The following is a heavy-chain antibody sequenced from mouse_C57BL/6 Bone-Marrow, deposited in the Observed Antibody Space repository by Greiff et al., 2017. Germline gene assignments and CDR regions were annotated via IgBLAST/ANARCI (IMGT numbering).Heavy chain of an antibody. CDR3: ARDRLRTGAMDY. J-gene: IGHJ4*01. Sequence: EVQLVESEGGLVQPGSSMKLSCTASGFTFSDYYMAWVRQVPEKGLEWVANINYDGSSTYYLDSLKSRFFISRDNAKNILYLQMSSLKSEDTATYYCARDRLRTGAMDYWGQGTSVTVSS. CDR2: INYDGSST. V-gene: IGHV5-16*01. CDR1: GFTFSDYY.